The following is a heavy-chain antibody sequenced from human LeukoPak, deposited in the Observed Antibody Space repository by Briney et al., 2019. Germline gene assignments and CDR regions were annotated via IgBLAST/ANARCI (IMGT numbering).Heavy chain of an antibody. J-gene: IGHJ3*02. D-gene: IGHD3-22*01. Sequence: SETLSLTCTVSGGSISSSSYSWGWIRQPPGKGLEWIGSIYYSGSTYYNPSLKSRVTISVDTSKNQFSLKLSSVTAADTAVYYCARDDTIVVVKRGAFDIWGQGTMVTVSS. V-gene: IGHV4-39*02. CDR1: GGSISSSSYS. CDR2: IYYSGST. CDR3: ARDDTIVVVKRGAFDI.